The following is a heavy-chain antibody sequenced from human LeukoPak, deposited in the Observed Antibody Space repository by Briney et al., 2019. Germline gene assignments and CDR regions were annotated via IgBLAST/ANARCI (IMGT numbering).Heavy chain of an antibody. CDR1: GYSISSGYY. CDR2: IYHSGST. V-gene: IGHV4-38-2*02. CDR3: ARDSTPPAYYYGSGSSDY. D-gene: IGHD3-10*01. Sequence: PSETLSLTCTVSGYSISSGYYWGWIRQPPGKGLEWIGSIYHSGSTYYNPSLKSRVTISVDTSKNQFSLKLSSVTAADTAVYYCARDSTPPAYYYGSGSSDYWGQGTLVTVSS. J-gene: IGHJ4*02.